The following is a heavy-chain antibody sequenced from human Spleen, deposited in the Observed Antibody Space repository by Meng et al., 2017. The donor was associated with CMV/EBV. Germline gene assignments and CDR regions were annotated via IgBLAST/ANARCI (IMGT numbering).Heavy chain of an antibody. CDR1: GFTFSSYG. CDR2: IWYDGSEK. V-gene: IGHV3-33*06. CDR3: AKRIAPAGSAYYGLDV. Sequence: GGSLRLSCASSGFTFSSYGMYWVRQAPGKGLEWVAVIWYDGSEKYYADPVKGRFTISRDNSKNTMYLQMSSLRAEDTAVYYCAKRIAPAGSAYYGLDVWGQGTAVTVSS. J-gene: IGHJ6*02. D-gene: IGHD6-13*01.